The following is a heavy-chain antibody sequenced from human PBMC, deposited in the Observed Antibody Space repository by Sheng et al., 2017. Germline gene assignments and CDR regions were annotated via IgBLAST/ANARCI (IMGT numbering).Heavy chain of an antibody. J-gene: IGHJ4*02. D-gene: IGHD6-13*01. CDR3: ARDHSSSWKLLTPFDY. V-gene: IGHV4-39*07. Sequence: QLQLQESGPGLVKPSETLSLTCTVSGGSISSSSYYWGWIRQPPGKGLEWIGSIYYSGSTYYNPSLKSRVTISVDTSKNQFSLKLSSVTAADTAVYYCARDHSSSWKLLTPFDYWGQGTLVTVSS. CDR1: GGSISSSSYY. CDR2: IYYSGST.